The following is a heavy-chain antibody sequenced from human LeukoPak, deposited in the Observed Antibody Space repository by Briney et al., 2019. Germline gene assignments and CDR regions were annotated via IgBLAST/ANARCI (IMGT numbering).Heavy chain of an antibody. D-gene: IGHD3-22*01. CDR1: GFTFSTYW. CDR3: ARDPYDSTAYGAFDI. J-gene: IGHJ3*02. Sequence: TGGSLRLSCAASGFTFSTYWMTWVRQAPGKGLEWVANINQDGSGEHVDSVKGRFTISRDNAKNSLYLQMNSLTAEDTAVYYCARDPYDSTAYGAFDIWGQGTMVTVSP. CDR2: INQDGSG. V-gene: IGHV3-7*01.